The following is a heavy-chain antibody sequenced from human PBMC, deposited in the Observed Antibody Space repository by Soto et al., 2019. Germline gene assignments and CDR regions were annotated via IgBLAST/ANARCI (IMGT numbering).Heavy chain of an antibody. D-gene: IGHD3-10*01. CDR3: ARGDRGGSGSPASYYYSGLDV. CDR2: VSAGGDMT. CDR1: GFTFSSYA. J-gene: IGHJ6*02. Sequence: DVQLFESGGHWVQPGGSLRLSCAASGFTFSSYAMSWVRQAPGKGLEWVSSVSAGGDMTYYSDSVKGRFTISRDNSNNALFLQMNSLRIEDTALYYCARGDRGGSGSPASYYYSGLDVWGQGTTVTVS. V-gene: IGHV3-23*01.